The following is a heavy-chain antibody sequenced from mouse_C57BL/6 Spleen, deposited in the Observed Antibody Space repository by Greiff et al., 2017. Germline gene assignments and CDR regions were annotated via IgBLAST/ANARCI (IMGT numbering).Heavy chain of an antibody. CDR1: GYTFTDYE. V-gene: IGHV1-15*01. CDR2: IEPETGGT. Sequence: QVQLQQSGAELVRPGASVTLSCTASGYTFTDYEMHWVKQTPVHGLEWIGAIEPETGGTAYKQKFKGKAILTADKSSSTAYMELRSLTSEDSAVYYCTYYYGSRPVYFDYWGQGTTLTVSS. D-gene: IGHD1-1*01. CDR3: TYYYGSRPVYFDY. J-gene: IGHJ2*01.